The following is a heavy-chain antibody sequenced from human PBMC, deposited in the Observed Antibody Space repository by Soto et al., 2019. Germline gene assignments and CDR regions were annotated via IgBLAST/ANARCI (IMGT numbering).Heavy chain of an antibody. CDR2: IDYRGST. J-gene: IGHJ5*02. Sequence: PSETLSLTCTVSGGSVSSSDYYWGWIRQPPGKGLEGIGTIDYRGSTNYNPSLNSRVTVSVDTSKNQFSLKVTSVTAADTAMYYCARHTPLYASGSSRFDPWGQGALVTVSS. D-gene: IGHD3-10*01. V-gene: IGHV4-39*01. CDR1: GGSVSSSDYY. CDR3: ARHTPLYASGSSRFDP.